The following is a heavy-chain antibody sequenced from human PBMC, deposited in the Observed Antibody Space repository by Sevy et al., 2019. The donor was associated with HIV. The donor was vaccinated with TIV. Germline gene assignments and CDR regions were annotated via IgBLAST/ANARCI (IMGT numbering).Heavy chain of an antibody. CDR2: ISYDGSNK. V-gene: IGHV3-30*04. CDR3: VRDLLAGSYSSGWYFLQDYYYYGMDV. CDR1: GFTFSSYD. J-gene: IGHJ6*02. D-gene: IGHD6-19*01. Sequence: GGSLRLSCAASGFTFSSYDMHWVRQAPGKGLEWVAVISYDGSNKYYADSVKGRFTISRDNSKNTLYLQMNSLRAEDTAVYYCVRDLLAGSYSSGWYFLQDYYYYGMDVWGQGTTVTVSS.